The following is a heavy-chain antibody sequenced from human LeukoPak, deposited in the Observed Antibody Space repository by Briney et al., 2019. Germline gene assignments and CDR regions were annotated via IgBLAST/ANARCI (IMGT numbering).Heavy chain of an antibody. J-gene: IGHJ4*02. D-gene: IGHD3-10*01. CDR1: GFTFSDYS. Sequence: GGSLRRSCAASGFTFSDYSMNWVRQAPGKGLEWVSYIGSRGDGISYADSVKGRFTISRDNSKNALYLQMNSLRAEDTAVYYCAKDLWDSGSQAYFDYWGQGTLVTVSS. V-gene: IGHV3-48*01. CDR2: IGSRGDGI. CDR3: AKDLWDSGSQAYFDY.